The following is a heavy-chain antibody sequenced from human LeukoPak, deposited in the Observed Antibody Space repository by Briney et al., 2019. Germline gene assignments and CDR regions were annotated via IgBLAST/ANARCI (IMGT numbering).Heavy chain of an antibody. CDR2: IGTAGDT. CDR1: GFTFSSYD. V-gene: IGHV3-13*01. CDR3: ARERWADDAFDI. D-gene: IGHD4-23*01. J-gene: IGHJ3*02. Sequence: GGSLRLSCAASGFTFSSYDMHWVRQATGKGLEWVSAIGTAGDTYYPGSVKGRFTISRENAKNSLYLQMNSLRAGDTAVYYCARERWADDAFDIWGQGTMVTVSS.